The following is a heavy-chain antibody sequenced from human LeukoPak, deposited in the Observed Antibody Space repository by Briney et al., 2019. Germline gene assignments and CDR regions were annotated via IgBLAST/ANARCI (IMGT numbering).Heavy chain of an antibody. D-gene: IGHD6-13*01. V-gene: IGHV1-46*01. CDR2: INPSGGST. J-gene: IGHJ5*02. CDR3: ARGLNPYSSSWYWFDP. CDR1: GCTFTSYY. Sequence: ASVKVSCKASGCTFTSYYMHWVRQAPGQGLEWMGIINPSGGSTSYAQKFQGRVTMTRDMSTSTVYMELSSLRSGDTAVYYCARGLNPYSSSWYWFDPWGQGTLVTVSS.